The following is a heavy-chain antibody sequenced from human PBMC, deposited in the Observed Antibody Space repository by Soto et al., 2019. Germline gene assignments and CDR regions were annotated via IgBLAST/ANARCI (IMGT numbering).Heavy chain of an antibody. Sequence: GGSLRLSCAASGFTFSSYGMHWVRQAPGKGLEWVAVISYDGSNKYYADSVKGRFTIFRDNSKNTLYLQMNSLRAEDTAVYYCAKDGHYYDSSGYPNLDYYYGMDVWGQGTTVTVSS. V-gene: IGHV3-30*18. J-gene: IGHJ6*02. CDR3: AKDGHYYDSSGYPNLDYYYGMDV. CDR2: ISYDGSNK. CDR1: GFTFSSYG. D-gene: IGHD3-22*01.